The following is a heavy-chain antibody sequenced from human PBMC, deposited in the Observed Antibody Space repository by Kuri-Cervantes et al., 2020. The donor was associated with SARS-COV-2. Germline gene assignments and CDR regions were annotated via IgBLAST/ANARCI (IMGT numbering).Heavy chain of an antibody. CDR2: IYSGGST. Sequence: GESLKISCAASGFTVSSNYMSWVRQAPGKGLEWVSVIYSGGSTYYADSVKGRFTISRHNSKNTLYLQMNSLRAEDTAVYYCARGGQRVLVGDDDYDFWSGYSSGMDVWGQGTTVTVSS. V-gene: IGHV3-66*02. CDR1: GFTVSSNY. J-gene: IGHJ6*02. D-gene: IGHD3-3*01. CDR3: ARGGQRVLVGDDDYDFWSGYSSGMDV.